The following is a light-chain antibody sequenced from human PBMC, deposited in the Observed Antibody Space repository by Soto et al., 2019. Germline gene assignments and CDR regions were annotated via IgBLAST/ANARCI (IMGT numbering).Light chain of an antibody. CDR1: QSIDHY. V-gene: IGKV1-39*01. J-gene: IGKJ2*01. Sequence: DIQMTQSPSPLSASVGDRVTITCRASQSIDHYLAWYQQRPGKAPKLLIYGASNLQSGVPSRFSGSGSGTDFTLTISSLQTEDFATYFCQQSYSTTRTFGQGTKLEIK. CDR2: GAS. CDR3: QQSYSTTRT.